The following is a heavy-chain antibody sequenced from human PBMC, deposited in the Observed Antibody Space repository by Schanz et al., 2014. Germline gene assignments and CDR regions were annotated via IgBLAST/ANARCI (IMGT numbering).Heavy chain of an antibody. J-gene: IGHJ5*02. CDR3: AKAADWPVTRFDP. D-gene: IGHD3-9*01. Sequence: EVQLVESGGGLVKPGGSLRLSCATSGLTFTSAWMSWVRQAPGKGLEWVSALSEGGGGTHYADSVRGRFTISSDSSKNTLYLQMSSLRADDTAVYYCAKAADWPVTRFDPWGQGTLVTVSS. V-gene: IGHV3-23*04. CDR1: GLTFTSAW. CDR2: LSEGGGGT.